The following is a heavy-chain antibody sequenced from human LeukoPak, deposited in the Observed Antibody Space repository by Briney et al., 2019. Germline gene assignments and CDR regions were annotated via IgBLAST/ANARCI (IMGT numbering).Heavy chain of an antibody. D-gene: IGHD3-10*01. J-gene: IGHJ6*02. Sequence: ASVKVSCKASGYTFTSNDINWVRQAAGQGLEWMGWMNPHSGNAGYAQKFQGRVTMTRNTSISTAYMELSSLRSEDTAVYYCARERWNLVRGVITNYYYYYGMDVWGQGTTVTVSS. CDR1: GYTFTSND. CDR2: MNPHSGNA. V-gene: IGHV1-8*01. CDR3: ARERWNLVRGVITNYYYYYGMDV.